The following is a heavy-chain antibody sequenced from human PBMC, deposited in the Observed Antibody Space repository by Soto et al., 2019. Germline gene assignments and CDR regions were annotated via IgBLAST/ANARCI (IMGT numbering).Heavy chain of an antibody. CDR1: GYTFTSYG. Sequence: ASVKVSCKASGYTFTSYGISWVRQAPGQGLEWMGWISAYNGNTNYAQKLQGRVTMTTDTSTSTAYMELRSLRSDDTAVYYCASHYYGSSGPPTYYFDYWGQGTLVTVSS. V-gene: IGHV1-18*01. CDR3: ASHYYGSSGPPTYYFDY. D-gene: IGHD3-22*01. CDR2: ISAYNGNT. J-gene: IGHJ4*02.